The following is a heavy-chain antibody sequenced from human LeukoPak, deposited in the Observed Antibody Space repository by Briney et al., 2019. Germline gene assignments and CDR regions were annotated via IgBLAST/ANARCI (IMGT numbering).Heavy chain of an antibody. CDR1: GLTFSSYA. Sequence: SGGSLRLSCAASGLTFSSYAMSWVRQAPGKGLEWVSAISGSGGSTYYADSVKGRFTISRDNSKNTLYLQMNSLRAEDTAVYYCAHHRVVMVYYGMDVWGQGTTVTVSS. J-gene: IGHJ6*02. V-gene: IGHV3-23*01. CDR2: ISGSGGST. CDR3: AHHRVVMVYYGMDV. D-gene: IGHD3-22*01.